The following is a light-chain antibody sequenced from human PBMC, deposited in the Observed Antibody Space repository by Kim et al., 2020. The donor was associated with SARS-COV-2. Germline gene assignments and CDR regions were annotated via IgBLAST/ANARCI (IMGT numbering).Light chain of an antibody. J-gene: IGKJ2*01. CDR2: TAS. Sequence: SLSPGERAPLACRASQSVKSNYLAWYQQRPGQAPRLLVYTASNRATGIPDRFSGSGSGTDFTLTISRLEPEDFAVYYCQQYGNSHTFGQGTKLEI. V-gene: IGKV3-20*01. CDR3: QQYGNSHT. CDR1: QSVKSNY.